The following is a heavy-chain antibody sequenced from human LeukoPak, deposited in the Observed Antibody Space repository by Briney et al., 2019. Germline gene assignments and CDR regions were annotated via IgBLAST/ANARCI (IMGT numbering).Heavy chain of an antibody. CDR1: GFTFSDYY. CDR2: ISGSGTNI. J-gene: IGHJ4*02. CDR3: ARPGDRGGFDY. Sequence: GGSLRLSCAASGFTFSDYYMSWIRQAPGKGLEWISYISGSGTNIYYADFVRGRFTISRDNAKNSLYLQMNGLRAEDAAVYYCARPGDRGGFDYWGQGTLVTVSS. D-gene: IGHD7-27*01. V-gene: IGHV3-11*01.